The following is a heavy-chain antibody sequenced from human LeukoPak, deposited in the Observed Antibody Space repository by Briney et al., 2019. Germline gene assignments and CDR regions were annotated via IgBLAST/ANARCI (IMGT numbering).Heavy chain of an antibody. V-gene: IGHV4-59*08. Sequence: SETLSLTCTVSGGSISSYYWSWIRQPPGKGLEWIGYIYYSGSTNYNPSLKSRVTISVDTSKNQFSLELSSVTAADTAVYYCARRLDYGGNWFDYWGQGTLVTVSS. CDR3: ARRLDYGGNWFDY. CDR2: IYYSGST. D-gene: IGHD4-17*01. J-gene: IGHJ4*02. CDR1: GGSISSYY.